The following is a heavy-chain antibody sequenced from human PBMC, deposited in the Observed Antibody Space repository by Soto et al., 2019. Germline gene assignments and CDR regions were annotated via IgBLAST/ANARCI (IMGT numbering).Heavy chain of an antibody. V-gene: IGHV3-30*18. Sequence: SGGSLRLSCAASGFTFSSYGMHWVRQAPGKGLEWVAVISYDGSNKYYADSVKGRFTISRDNSKNTLYLQMNSLRAEDTAVYYCAKDQTPMVRGVIPFDYWGQGTLVTVSS. CDR3: AKDQTPMVRGVIPFDY. J-gene: IGHJ4*02. D-gene: IGHD3-10*01. CDR2: ISYDGSNK. CDR1: GFTFSSYG.